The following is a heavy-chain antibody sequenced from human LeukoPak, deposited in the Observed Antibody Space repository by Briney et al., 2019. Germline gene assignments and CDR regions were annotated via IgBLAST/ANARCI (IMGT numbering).Heavy chain of an antibody. D-gene: IGHD5-18*01. Sequence: SVKVSCKASGGTFSSYAISWVRQAPGQGLEWMGGIIPIFGTANYAQKFQGRVTITADESTSTAYMELSGLRSEDTAVYYCARGDTAMDDGDYWGQGTLVTVSS. CDR1: GGTFSSYA. CDR3: ARGDTAMDDGDY. CDR2: IIPIFGTA. J-gene: IGHJ4*02. V-gene: IGHV1-69*13.